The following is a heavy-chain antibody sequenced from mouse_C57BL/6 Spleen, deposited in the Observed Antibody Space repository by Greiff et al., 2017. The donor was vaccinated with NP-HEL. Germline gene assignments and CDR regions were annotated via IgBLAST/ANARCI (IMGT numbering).Heavy chain of an antibody. CDR1: GYTFTDYY. Sequence: VQLQQSGAELVRPGASVKLSCKASGYTFTDYYITWVKQRPGQGLEWIARIYPGSGNTYYNEKFKGKATLTAEKSSSTAYMQLSSLTSEDSAVYFGAREGLYDYDGEYAMDYWGQGTSVTGSS. J-gene: IGHJ4*01. V-gene: IGHV1-76*01. CDR3: AREGLYDYDGEYAMDY. CDR2: IYPGSGNT. D-gene: IGHD2-4*01.